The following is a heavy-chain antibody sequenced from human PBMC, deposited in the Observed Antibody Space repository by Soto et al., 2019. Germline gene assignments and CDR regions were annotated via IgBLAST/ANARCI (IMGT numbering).Heavy chain of an antibody. V-gene: IGHV3-30*18. Sequence: GGSLRLSCAASGFTFSSYGMHWVRQAPGKGLEWVAVISYDGSNKYYADSVKGRFTISRDNSKNTLYLQMNSLRAEDTAVYYCAKADTIFGVVIKGILIDYWGQGTLVTVSS. CDR3: AKADTIFGVVIKGILIDY. J-gene: IGHJ4*02. D-gene: IGHD3-3*01. CDR2: ISYDGSNK. CDR1: GFTFSSYG.